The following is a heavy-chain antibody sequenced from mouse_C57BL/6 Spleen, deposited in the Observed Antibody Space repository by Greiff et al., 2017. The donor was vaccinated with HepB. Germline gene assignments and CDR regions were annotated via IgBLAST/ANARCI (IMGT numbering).Heavy chain of an antibody. D-gene: IGHD1-1*01. CDR2: IYPGSGST. V-gene: IGHV1-55*01. CDR1: GYTFPSYW. J-gene: IGHJ2*01. CDR3: ARNTVPPGY. Sequence: QVQLQQPGAELVKPGASVKMSCKASGYTFPSYWITWVKPRPGQGLEWIGDIYPGSGSTNYNEKFKSKATLTVDTSSSTAYMQLSSLTSEDSAVYYCARNTVPPGYWGKGTTLTVSS.